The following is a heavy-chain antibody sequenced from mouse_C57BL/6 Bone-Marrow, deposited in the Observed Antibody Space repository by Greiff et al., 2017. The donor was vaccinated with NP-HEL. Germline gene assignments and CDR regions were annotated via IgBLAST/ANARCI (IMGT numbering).Heavy chain of an antibody. CDR3: ARWGYYSNYLYYFDY. CDR1: GYTFTSYW. CDR2: IDPSDSYT. D-gene: IGHD2-5*01. J-gene: IGHJ2*01. V-gene: IGHV1-50*01. Sequence: QVQLQQPGAELVKPGASVKLSCKASGYTFTSYWMQWVKQRPGQGLEWIGEIDPSDSYTNYNRKFKGKATLTVDTSSSTAYMQLSSLTSEDSAVYYCARWGYYSNYLYYFDYWGQGTTLTVSS.